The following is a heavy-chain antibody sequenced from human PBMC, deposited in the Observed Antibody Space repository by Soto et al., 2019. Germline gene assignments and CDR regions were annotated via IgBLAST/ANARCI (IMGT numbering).Heavy chain of an antibody. Sequence: PSETLSLTCTVSGGSVSSGSYYWSWIRQPPGKGLEWIGYIYYSGSTNYNPSLKSRVTISVDTSKNQFSLKLSSVTAADTAVYYFASSYTTVTTILYYYYYGMDVWGQGTTVTVSS. CDR2: IYYSGST. CDR1: GGSVSSGSYY. CDR3: ASSYTTVTTILYYYYYGMDV. V-gene: IGHV4-61*01. J-gene: IGHJ6*02. D-gene: IGHD4-17*01.